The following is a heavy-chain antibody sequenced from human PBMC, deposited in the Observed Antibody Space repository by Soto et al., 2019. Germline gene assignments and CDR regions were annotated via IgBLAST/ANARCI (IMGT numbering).Heavy chain of an antibody. V-gene: IGHV1-69*06. D-gene: IGHD3-10*01. CDR3: ARVMVIRGVIPSHFGL. CDR1: GGTFNSYG. Sequence: QAHLAQSGAEVKKPGSSVTVSCKASGGTFNSYGISWVRQAPGQGLDWMGVIIPLYGTVNYAQKFQGRVSITADKSTSTAYMVLNSLRSDDTAVYYCARVMVIRGVIPSHFGLWGQGTQVTVSS. J-gene: IGHJ4*02. CDR2: IIPLYGTV.